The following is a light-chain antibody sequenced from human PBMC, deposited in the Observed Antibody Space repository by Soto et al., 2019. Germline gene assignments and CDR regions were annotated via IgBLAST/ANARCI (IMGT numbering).Light chain of an antibody. CDR2: GAS. Sequence: EIVMTQSPATLSVSPGERATLSCRASQTVTIHLAWYQQKPGQAPRLLIYGASTRATGIPARFSGSGSGTEFTLTISSLQSEDFAVYYCQQYNNWPLTFGGATKVDIK. CDR1: QTVTIH. V-gene: IGKV3-15*01. J-gene: IGKJ4*01. CDR3: QQYNNWPLT.